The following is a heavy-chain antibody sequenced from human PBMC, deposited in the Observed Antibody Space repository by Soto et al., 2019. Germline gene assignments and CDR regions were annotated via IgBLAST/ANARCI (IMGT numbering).Heavy chain of an antibody. CDR2: IIPIFGTA. J-gene: IGHJ3*02. Sequence: QAQLVQSGAEVKKPGSSVKVSCKASGGTFSSYAISWVRQAPGQGLEWMGGIIPIFGTANYAQKFQGRVTITADESTSTAYMELSSLRSEDTAVYYCARSTYYDILTGYYTGAFDIWGQGTMVTVSS. CDR3: ARSTYYDILTGYYTGAFDI. CDR1: GGTFSSYA. D-gene: IGHD3-9*01. V-gene: IGHV1-69*01.